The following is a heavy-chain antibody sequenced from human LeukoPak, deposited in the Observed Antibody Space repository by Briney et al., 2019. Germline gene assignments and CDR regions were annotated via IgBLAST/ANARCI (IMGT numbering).Heavy chain of an antibody. CDR3: AKDQLSSKVRFSSRWYGLRYFDY. Sequence: GGSLRLSSAASGFTFSSYGMHSVRQAPGKGLEWVAFIRYDGSNKDYADSAKGRFTISRDNSKNTLYLQMTSLRTEDTGVYYCAKDQLSSKVRFSSRWYGLRYFDYWGQGTLVTVSS. J-gene: IGHJ4*02. V-gene: IGHV3-30*02. D-gene: IGHD6-13*01. CDR1: GFTFSSYG. CDR2: IRYDGSNK.